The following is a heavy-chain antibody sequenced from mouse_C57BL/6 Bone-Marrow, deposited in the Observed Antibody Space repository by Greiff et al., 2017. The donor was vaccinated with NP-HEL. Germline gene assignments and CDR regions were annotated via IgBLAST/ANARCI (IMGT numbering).Heavy chain of an antibody. CDR3: APGSNYDYAMDY. CDR2: IHPNSGST. J-gene: IGHJ4*01. Sequence: QVQLQQSGAELVKPGASVKLSCKASGYTFTSYWMHWVKQRPGQGLEWIGMIHPNSGSTNYNEKFKSKATLTVDKSSSTAYMQLSSLTSEDSAVYYCAPGSNYDYAMDYWGQGTSVTVSS. CDR1: GYTFTSYW. V-gene: IGHV1-64*01. D-gene: IGHD2-5*01.